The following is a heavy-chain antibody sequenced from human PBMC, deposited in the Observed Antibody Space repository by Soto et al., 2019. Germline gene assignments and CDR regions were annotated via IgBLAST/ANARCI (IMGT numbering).Heavy chain of an antibody. J-gene: IGHJ6*02. CDR3: ARDYMVRGVIITGGMDV. Sequence: PSQTLSLTCVISGDSVSSNSAAWNWIRQSPSRGLEWLGRTYYRSKWYNDYAVSVKSRITINPDTSKNQFSLQLNSVTPEDTAVYYCARDYMVRGVIITGGMDVWGQGTTVTVSS. V-gene: IGHV6-1*01. D-gene: IGHD3-10*01. CDR1: GDSVSSNSAA. CDR2: TYYRSKWYN.